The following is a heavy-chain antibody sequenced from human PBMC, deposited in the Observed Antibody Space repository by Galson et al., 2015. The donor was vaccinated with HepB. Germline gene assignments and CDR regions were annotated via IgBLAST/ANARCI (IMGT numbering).Heavy chain of an antibody. CDR2: IYYSGST. CDR1: GGSISNYY. D-gene: IGHD3-3*01. V-gene: IGHV4-59*01. J-gene: IGHJ5*02. CDR3: AREGGDSYYDFWSGINNWFDP. Sequence: SETLSLTCTVSGGSISNYYWSWIRQPPGKGLEWIGYIYYSGSTNYNPSLKSRVTISVDTSKNQFSLKLSSVTAADTAVYYCAREGGDSYYDFWSGINNWFDPWGQGTLVTVSS.